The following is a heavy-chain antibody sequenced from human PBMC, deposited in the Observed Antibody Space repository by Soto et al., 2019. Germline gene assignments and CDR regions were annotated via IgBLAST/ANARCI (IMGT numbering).Heavy chain of an antibody. CDR3: ASSYGSGYRAFDY. J-gene: IGHJ4*02. D-gene: IGHD3-10*01. CDR1: GDTFNFYS. CDR2: VNPIVSMS. Sequence: QVQLVQSGAEVKRPGSSVKVSCKASGDTFNFYSINWVRQAPELGLEWMGRVNPIVSMSNYAQKFQGRVTMTADKSTSTAYIEQSSLRSEDTAIYYCASSYGSGYRAFDYWGQGALVTVSS. V-gene: IGHV1-69*02.